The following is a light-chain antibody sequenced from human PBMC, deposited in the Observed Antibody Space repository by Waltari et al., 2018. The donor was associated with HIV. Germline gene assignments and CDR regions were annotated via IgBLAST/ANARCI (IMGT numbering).Light chain of an antibody. V-gene: IGKV3-11*01. CDR2: GAS. CDR3: QQRGNWLSLS. CDR1: QSVSTY. Sequence: EIFLTHSPATLSLSPGEKATLSFRASQSVSTYLAWYQQRPGQAPRLLIYGASNRATGIPVRFSGSGSGTDFTLTISSLEPEDFAVYYCQQRGNWLSLSFGGGTKVEIK. J-gene: IGKJ4*01.